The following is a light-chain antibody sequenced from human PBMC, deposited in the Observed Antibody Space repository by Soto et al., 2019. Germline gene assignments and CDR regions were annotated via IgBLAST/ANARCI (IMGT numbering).Light chain of an antibody. V-gene: IGKV1-12*01. CDR1: QDINSW. CDR3: QQANSFPIS. Sequence: DIQMTQSPSSVSASVGDRVTITCRASQDINSWLTWYQQKPGKAPKLLIYGASSLQSGVPSRFSGSGSGTDFTLTISNLQPEDFATYYCQQANSFPISFGQGTRLEIK. J-gene: IGKJ5*01. CDR2: GAS.